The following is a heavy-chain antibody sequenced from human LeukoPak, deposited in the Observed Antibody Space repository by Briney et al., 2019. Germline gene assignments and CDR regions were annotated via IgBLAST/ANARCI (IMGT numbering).Heavy chain of an antibody. J-gene: IGHJ4*02. CDR1: GDSVSSNSAS. CDR3: ARRGTERYFDY. Sequence: SQTLSLTFAISGDSVSSNSASWNWLRQSPSRGLEWLGSTYYRSKWYNDYAVSVKSQITINPDTSKNQFSLQLDSVTPEDTAVYYCARRGTERYFDYWGQGTLVTVSS. V-gene: IGHV6-1*01. CDR2: TYYRSKWYN. D-gene: IGHD1-7*01.